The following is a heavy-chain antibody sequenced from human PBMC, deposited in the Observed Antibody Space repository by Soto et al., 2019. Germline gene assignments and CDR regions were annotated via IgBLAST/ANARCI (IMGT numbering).Heavy chain of an antibody. D-gene: IGHD3-3*01. CDR1: GFSITNTW. CDR2: VKSKADGGPA. J-gene: IGHJ4*02. CDR3: NSYPAFWGGHTPL. V-gene: IGHV3-15*07. Sequence: EVQLVESGGGLVQPGGSLRLSCAASGFSITNTWMQWVRQAPGKGLEWVGRVKSKADGGPADYAASVKGRFTVSSDVSKSTQYLQMNSLKMEDTAVYYCNSYPAFWGGHTPLWGQGTLVTVSS.